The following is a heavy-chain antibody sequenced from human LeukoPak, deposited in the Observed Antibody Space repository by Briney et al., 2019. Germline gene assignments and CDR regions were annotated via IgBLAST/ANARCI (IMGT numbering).Heavy chain of an antibody. J-gene: IGHJ4*02. CDR3: ARHTVWVGYD. Sequence: PSETLSLTCTVSGDSFSSSSSYWGWIRQPPGKGLECIGSIYYSGSTYYNPSLKSRTTISVDTSKSQFSLKLNSATAADTAVYYCARHTVWVGYDWGQGTLVTVSS. D-gene: IGHD5-12*01. CDR2: IYYSGST. CDR1: GDSFSSSSSY. V-gene: IGHV4-39*01.